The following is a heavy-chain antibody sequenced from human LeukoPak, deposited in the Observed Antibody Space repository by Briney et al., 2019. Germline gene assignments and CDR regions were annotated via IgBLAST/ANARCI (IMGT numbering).Heavy chain of an antibody. V-gene: IGHV1-69*04. CDR3: ASNRYCSSTSCLDY. J-gene: IGHJ4*02. CDR1: GGTFSSYA. CDR2: IIPILGIA. Sequence: SVKVSCKASGGTFSSYAISWVRQAPGQGLEWKGRIIPILGIANYAQKFQGRVTITADKSTSTAYMELSSLRSEDTAVYYCASNRYCSSTSCLDYWGQGTLVTVSS. D-gene: IGHD2-2*01.